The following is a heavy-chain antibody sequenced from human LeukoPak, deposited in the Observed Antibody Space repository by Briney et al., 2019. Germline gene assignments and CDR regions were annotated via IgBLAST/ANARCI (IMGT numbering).Heavy chain of an antibody. Sequence: NSSETLSLTCGVFDGSFSGYYWTWLRQPPGKGLEWIGQINHRGSSHYNPSLRSRVTISVDTSKTQFSLKLTSVTAADTAVYYCARDKFCSDTGSCNIGLFDFWGQGAPVTVSS. CDR2: INHRGSS. V-gene: IGHV4-34*01. J-gene: IGHJ4*02. CDR3: ARDKFCSDTGSCNIGLFDF. D-gene: IGHD2-15*01. CDR1: DGSFSGYY.